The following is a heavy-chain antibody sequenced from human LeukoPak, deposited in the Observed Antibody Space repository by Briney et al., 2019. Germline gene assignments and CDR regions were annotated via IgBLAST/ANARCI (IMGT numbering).Heavy chain of an antibody. Sequence: ASVKVSCKASGYTFTTYALNWVRQAPGQGLEWMGWINTDTGDPTYAQGFRGRFVFSLDTSVGTAYLQITTLKTEDTAMYFCVRGSSYRRYNWNGRNRDNYYFDYWGQGTRVTVSS. CDR2: INTDTGDP. J-gene: IGHJ4*02. V-gene: IGHV7-4-1*02. D-gene: IGHD1-1*01. CDR3: VRGSSYRRYNWNGRNRDNYYFDY. CDR1: GYTFTTYA.